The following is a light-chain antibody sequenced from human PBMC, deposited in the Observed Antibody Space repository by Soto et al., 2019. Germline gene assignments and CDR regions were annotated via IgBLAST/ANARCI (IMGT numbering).Light chain of an antibody. J-gene: IGLJ3*02. CDR1: NIGSKS. CDR3: QVRDSSNDYLV. CDR2: DDT. V-gene: IGLV3-21*02. Sequence: SYELTQPPSVSVAPGQTARITCEGHNIGSKSVHWYQLRPGQAPVVVVYDDTDRPSGIPERFSGSNSGNTAALTITGVEAGDGADYYCQVRDSSNDYLVFGGGTQLTVL.